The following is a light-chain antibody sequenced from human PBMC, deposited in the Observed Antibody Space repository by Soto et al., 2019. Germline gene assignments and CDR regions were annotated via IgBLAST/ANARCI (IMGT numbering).Light chain of an antibody. Sequence: EIVLTQSPGTLSLSPGERATLSCRASQSVSSSYLAWYQQKPGQAPRLLIYGASSRANGIPDRFSGSGSGTDFTLTISRLEPEDFAVYYCQQYGSSPPITFGGGTKLEIK. CDR2: GAS. J-gene: IGKJ4*01. CDR3: QQYGSSPPIT. CDR1: QSVSSSY. V-gene: IGKV3-20*01.